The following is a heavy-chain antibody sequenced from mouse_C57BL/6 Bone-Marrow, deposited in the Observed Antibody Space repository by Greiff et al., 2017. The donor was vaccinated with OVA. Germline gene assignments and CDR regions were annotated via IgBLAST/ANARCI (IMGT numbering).Heavy chain of an antibody. J-gene: IGHJ2*01. V-gene: IGHV8-8*01. CDR3: ARIGDGYYGLYFDY. Sequence: QVTLKVSGPGILQPSQTLSLTCSFSGFTLSTFGMGVVWLRQPSGKGLEWLAHIWWDDDKYYNPALKSRLIISKDTTNNQVFLKIANVDTADTATYYCARIGDGYYGLYFDYWGQGTTLTVSS. CDR2: IWWDDDK. CDR1: GFTLSTFGMG. D-gene: IGHD2-3*01.